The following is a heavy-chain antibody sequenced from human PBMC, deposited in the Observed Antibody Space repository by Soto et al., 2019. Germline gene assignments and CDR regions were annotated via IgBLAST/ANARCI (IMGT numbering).Heavy chain of an antibody. V-gene: IGHV4-31*03. CDR2: IYYSGST. Sequence: SETVSRTCTVSGGSISIGGYYWSWFRQHPGKGLEWIGYIYYSGSTNSNPSLKSRLTISVDTSKNQFSLKLSSLTAADTAVYYCARGGDYFDYWGQGTLVTVSS. J-gene: IGHJ4*02. CDR1: GGSISIGGYY. CDR3: ARGGDYFDY.